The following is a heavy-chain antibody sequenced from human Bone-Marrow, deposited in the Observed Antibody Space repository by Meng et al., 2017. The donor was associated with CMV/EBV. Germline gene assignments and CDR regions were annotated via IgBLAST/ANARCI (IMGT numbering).Heavy chain of an antibody. CDR1: GGTFDTYA. V-gene: IGHV1-69*05. CDR2: FSPVLDAS. D-gene: IGHD2-8*01. J-gene: IGHJ5*02. CDR3: TSDRQMVENWFDP. Sequence: SVKVSCKASGGTFDTYAISWVRLAPGQGLEWIGSFSPVLDASDYAQKFQGRVTIATDESTSTAYMELTNLKFEYTSIYYCTSDRQMVENWFDPWGQGTLVTVSS.